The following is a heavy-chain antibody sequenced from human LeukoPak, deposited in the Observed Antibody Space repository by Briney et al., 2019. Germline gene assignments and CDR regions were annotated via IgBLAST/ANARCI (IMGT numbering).Heavy chain of an antibody. J-gene: IGHJ4*02. D-gene: IGHD3-3*01. CDR3: ARGVHIFWSYPFDY. Sequence: PSETLSLTCAVYGGSFSGYYWSWIRQPPGKGLEWIGEINHSGSTNYNPSLKSRVTISVDTSKNQFSLKLSSVTAADTAVYYCARGVHIFWSYPFDYWGQGTLVTVSS. CDR2: INHSGST. V-gene: IGHV4-34*01. CDR1: GGSFSGYY.